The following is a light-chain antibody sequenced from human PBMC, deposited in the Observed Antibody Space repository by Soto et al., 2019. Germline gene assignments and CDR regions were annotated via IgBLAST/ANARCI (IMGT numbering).Light chain of an antibody. CDR2: EVG. CDR1: SSDVGGYNY. V-gene: IGLV2-14*01. J-gene: IGLJ2*01. Sequence: QSALTQPASVSGSPGQSITISCTGTSSDVGGYNYVSWYQHHPGKAPKLIIYEVGNRPSGISNRFSGSKSGNTASLAISGLEAEDEADYYCSSYTGSNTVLFGGGTKLTVL. CDR3: SSYTGSNTVL.